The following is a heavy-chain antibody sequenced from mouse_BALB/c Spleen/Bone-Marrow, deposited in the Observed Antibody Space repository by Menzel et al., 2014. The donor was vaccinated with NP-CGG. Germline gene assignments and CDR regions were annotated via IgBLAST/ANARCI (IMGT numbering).Heavy chain of an antibody. V-gene: IGHV2-4*02. CDR1: GFSLINHG. CDR3: ARSGNYDFFDH. Sequence: QVQLKQSGPGLVQPSQSLSIPCTVSGFSLINHGIHWVRQPPGKGLEWLGVIWSGGTTDYNATFIPRLSISKDKSKSQVLFKMNSLQVDDTATYYCARSGNYDFFDHWGQGTTLTVSS. D-gene: IGHD2-1*01. J-gene: IGHJ2*01. CDR2: IWSGGTT.